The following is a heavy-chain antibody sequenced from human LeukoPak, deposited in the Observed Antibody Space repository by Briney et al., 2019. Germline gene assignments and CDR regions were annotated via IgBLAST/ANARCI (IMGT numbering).Heavy chain of an antibody. CDR2: ISGSGGST. D-gene: IGHD3-3*01. CDR3: AKDSQTYYDFWSGYTFFDY. J-gene: IGHJ4*02. V-gene: IGHV3-23*01. Sequence: GGSLRLSCAASGFTYSSYWMSWVRQAPGKGLEWVSAISGSGGSTYYADSVKGRFTISRDNSKNTLYLQMNSLRAEDTAVYSCAKDSQTYYDFWSGYTFFDYWGQGTLVTVSS. CDR1: GFTYSSYW.